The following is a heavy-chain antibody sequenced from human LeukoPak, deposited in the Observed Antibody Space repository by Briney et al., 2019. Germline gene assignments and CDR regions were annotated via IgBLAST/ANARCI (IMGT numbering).Heavy chain of an antibody. Sequence: ASVKVSCKASGGTFSSYAISWVRQAPGQGLEWMGRIIPILGIANYAQKFQGRVTITADKSTSTAYMELSSLRSEDTAVYYCASITAEISSSWYSFVFDIWGQGTMVTVSS. CDR3: ASITAEISSSWYSFVFDI. J-gene: IGHJ3*02. V-gene: IGHV1-69*04. D-gene: IGHD6-13*01. CDR2: IIPILGIA. CDR1: GGTFSSYA.